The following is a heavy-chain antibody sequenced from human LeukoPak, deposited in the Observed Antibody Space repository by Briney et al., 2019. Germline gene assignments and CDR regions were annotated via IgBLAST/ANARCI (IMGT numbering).Heavy chain of an antibody. D-gene: IGHD6-6*01. V-gene: IGHV3-64*01. CDR3: ARISSSYDYDY. CDR1: GFTFRSYG. CDR2: ISSNGGST. Sequence: GGSLRLSCAASGFTFRSYGMHWARQASGKGLEYVAAISSNGGSTDYANSVKGRFTIPRDNSKNTLYLQMGSLRAEDMAVYYCARISSSYDYDYWGQGTLVTVSS. J-gene: IGHJ4*02.